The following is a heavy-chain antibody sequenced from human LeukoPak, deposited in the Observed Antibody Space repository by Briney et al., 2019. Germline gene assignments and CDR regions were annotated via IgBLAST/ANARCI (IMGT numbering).Heavy chain of an antibody. J-gene: IGHJ4*02. V-gene: IGHV4-4*07. CDR1: GGSISRYY. CDR2: IYSSGNT. Sequence: SETLSLTCTVSGGSISRYYWTWIRQPAGKGLEWIGRIYSSGNTNYNPSLKSRVSMSVDTSKNQFSLKLSSVTAADTAVYYCTRDMGSYYGHWGQGTLVTVSS. CDR3: TRDMGSYYGH. D-gene: IGHD3-10*01.